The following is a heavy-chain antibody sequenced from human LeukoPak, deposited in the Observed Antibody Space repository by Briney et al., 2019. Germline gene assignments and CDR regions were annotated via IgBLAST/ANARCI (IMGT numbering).Heavy chain of an antibody. D-gene: IGHD3-10*01. J-gene: IGHJ4*02. V-gene: IGHV3-21*04. CDR2: ISSSSGYI. CDR3: AKDTQTYYYGSGHDY. CDR1: GFTVSSNY. Sequence: GGSLRLSCAASGFTVSSNYMSWVRQAPGKGLEWVSSISSSSGYIYYADSVKGRFTISRDNAKNSLYLQMNSLRAEDTALYYCAKDTQTYYYGSGHDYWGQGTLVTVSS.